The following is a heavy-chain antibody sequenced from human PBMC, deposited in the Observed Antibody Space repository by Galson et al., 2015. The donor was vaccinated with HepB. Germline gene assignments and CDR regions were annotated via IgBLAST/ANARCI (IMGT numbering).Heavy chain of an antibody. CDR1: GGTFSRYA. V-gene: IGHV1-69*06. J-gene: IGHJ6*02. CDR2: IIPIFGTA. D-gene: IGHD2-2*01. Sequence: SVKVSCKASGGTFSRYAISWVRQAPGQGLEWMGGIIPIFGTANYAQKFQGRVTITADKSTSTAYMELSSLRSEDTAVYYCARDHQDIVVVPAARYGMDVWGQGTTVTVSS. CDR3: ARDHQDIVVVPAARYGMDV.